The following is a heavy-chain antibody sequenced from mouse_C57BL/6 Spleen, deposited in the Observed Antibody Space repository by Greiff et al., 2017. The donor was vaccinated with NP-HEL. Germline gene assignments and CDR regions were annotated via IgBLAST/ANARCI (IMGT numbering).Heavy chain of an antibody. CDR3: ASSDSSGYVLAWFAY. V-gene: IGHV1-22*01. CDR1: GYTFTDYN. J-gene: IGHJ3*01. CDR2: INPNNGGT. Sequence: VQLKQSGPELVKPGASVKMSCKASGYTFTDYNMHWVKQSHGKSLEWIGYINPNNGGTSYNQKFKGKATLTVNKSSSTAYMELRSLTSEESAVYYCASSDSSGYVLAWFAYWGQGTLVTVSA. D-gene: IGHD3-2*02.